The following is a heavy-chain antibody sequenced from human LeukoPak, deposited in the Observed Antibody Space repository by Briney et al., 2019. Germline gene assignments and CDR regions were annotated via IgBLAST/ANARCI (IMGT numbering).Heavy chain of an antibody. CDR2: INWNGGST. Sequence: PGGSLRLSCAASGFTFDDYGMSWVRQAPGKRLEWVSGINWNGGSTGYADSVKGRFTISRDNAKNSLYLQMNSLRAEDTALYYCARDRAAMTQVGWFDPWGQGTLVTVSS. CDR3: ARDRAAMTQVGWFDP. D-gene: IGHD5-18*01. J-gene: IGHJ5*02. V-gene: IGHV3-20*04. CDR1: GFTFDDYG.